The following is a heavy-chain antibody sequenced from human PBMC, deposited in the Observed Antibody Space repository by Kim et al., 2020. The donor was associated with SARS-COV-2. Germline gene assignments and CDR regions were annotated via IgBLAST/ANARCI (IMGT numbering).Heavy chain of an antibody. V-gene: IGHV4-31*03. Sequence: SETLSLTCSVSGASISGDDYFWGWNRQHPGGGLEWIGYVHYSGSIFYSPSLRGRAVISVDTSRKHLSLKLTSVTAADTAVYFCVRMSSSPFRGYGMDVWGQGPTVKVSS. D-gene: IGHD3-16*01. CDR2: VHYSGSI. CDR1: GASISGDDYF. J-gene: IGHJ6*02. CDR3: VRMSSSPFRGYGMDV.